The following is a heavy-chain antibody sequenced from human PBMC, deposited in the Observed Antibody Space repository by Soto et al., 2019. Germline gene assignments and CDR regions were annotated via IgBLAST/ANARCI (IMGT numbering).Heavy chain of an antibody. CDR1: GSTFSSYS. CDR3: ARDSRGVWGSYRYSH. CDR2: ISSSSSTI. V-gene: IGHV3-48*02. J-gene: IGHJ4*02. D-gene: IGHD3-16*02. Sequence: PGGSLRLSCAASGSTFSSYSMNWVRQAPGKGLEWVSYISSSSSTIYYADSVKGRFTISRDNAKNSLYLQMNSLRDEDTAVYYCARDSRGVWGSYRYSHWGQGTLVTVSS.